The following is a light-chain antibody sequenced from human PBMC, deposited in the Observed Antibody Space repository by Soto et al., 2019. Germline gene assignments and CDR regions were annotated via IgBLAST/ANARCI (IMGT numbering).Light chain of an antibody. Sequence: QSVLTQPPSASGTPGQRVTISCSGSSSNIGSNYVYWYQQLPGTAPKHLIYTNDQRPSVVPDRFSGSKSGTSASLDISGLRSEDEADYYCAAWDDSLRGWVFGGGTKLTVL. CDR2: TND. J-gene: IGLJ3*02. V-gene: IGLV1-47*02. CDR1: SSNIGSNY. CDR3: AAWDDSLRGWV.